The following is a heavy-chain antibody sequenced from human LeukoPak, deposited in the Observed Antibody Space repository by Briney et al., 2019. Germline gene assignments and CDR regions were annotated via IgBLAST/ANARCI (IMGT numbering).Heavy chain of an antibody. CDR1: GGSISSYY. CDR2: IYYSGST. J-gene: IGHJ4*02. Sequence: PSETLSLTCTVSGGSISSYYWSWIRQPPGKGLEWIGYIYYSGSTNYNPSLKSRVTISVDTSKNRFSLKLSSVTAADTAVYYCARMSDYYDSSGCFDYWGQGTLVTVSS. CDR3: ARMSDYYDSSGCFDY. V-gene: IGHV4-59*08. D-gene: IGHD3-22*01.